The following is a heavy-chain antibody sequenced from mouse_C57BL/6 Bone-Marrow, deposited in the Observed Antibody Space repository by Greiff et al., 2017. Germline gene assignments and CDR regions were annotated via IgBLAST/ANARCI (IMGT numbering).Heavy chain of an antibody. CDR3: ARGRQLRYAY. Sequence: VKLMESGAELVSPGASVTLSCKASGYTFTDYEMHWVKQTPVHGLEWIGAIDPETGGTAYNQKFKGKAILTADKSSSTAYKELRSLTSEDSAVYYCARGRQLRYAYWGQGTLVTVSA. CDR2: IDPETGGT. V-gene: IGHV1-15*01. CDR1: GYTFTDYE. D-gene: IGHD3-2*02. J-gene: IGHJ3*01.